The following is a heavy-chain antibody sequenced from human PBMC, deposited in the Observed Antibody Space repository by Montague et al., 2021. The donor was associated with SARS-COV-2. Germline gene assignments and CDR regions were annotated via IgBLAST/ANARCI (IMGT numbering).Heavy chain of an antibody. J-gene: IGHJ4*02. CDR1: GFSLSTPNEG. Sequence: PALVKPTQTLTLTCTFSGFSLSTPNEGVAWIRQPPGKALEWLAVIYSNGDKRYSPSLQRRLTITKDTSRNQVVVSLTNVDPLDTATYYCAHLIRYYDIFTGIPFDDWGQGTQVTVSS. CDR3: AHLIRYYDIFTGIPFDD. D-gene: IGHD3-9*01. V-gene: IGHV2-5*01. CDR2: IYSNGDK.